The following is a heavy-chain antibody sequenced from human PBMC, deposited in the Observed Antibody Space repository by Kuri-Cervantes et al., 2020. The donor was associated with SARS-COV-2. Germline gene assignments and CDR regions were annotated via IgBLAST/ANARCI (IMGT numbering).Heavy chain of an antibody. CDR3: ARGQIPAFHFDY. Sequence: GGSLRLSCAASGLTFNTYAMYWVRQTPGKGLEWVALVSYDGTNQYYTDSVKGRFTISRDNSKNTLFLQMNSLTAEDTAVYFCARGQIPAFHFDYWGQGALVTVSS. J-gene: IGHJ4*02. CDR2: VSYDGTNQ. CDR1: GLTFNTYA. D-gene: IGHD2-2*01. V-gene: IGHV3-30*04.